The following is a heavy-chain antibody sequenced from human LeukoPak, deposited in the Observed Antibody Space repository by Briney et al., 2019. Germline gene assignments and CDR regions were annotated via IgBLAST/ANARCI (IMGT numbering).Heavy chain of an antibody. CDR3: ARDRGIADFDS. Sequence: GGSLRLSCAASGFTFSSYTMNWVRQAPGKELEWVSSVSSSKTYIYYADSVKGRFTISRDNAKDSLYLQMNNLRVEDTALYYCARDRGIADFDSWGQGTLVTVSS. CDR1: GFTFSSYT. CDR2: VSSSKTYI. V-gene: IGHV3-21*01. J-gene: IGHJ4*02. D-gene: IGHD6-13*01.